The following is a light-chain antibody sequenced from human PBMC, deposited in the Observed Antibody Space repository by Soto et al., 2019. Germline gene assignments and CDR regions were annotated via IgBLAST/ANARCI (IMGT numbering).Light chain of an antibody. CDR3: QQRSNWPPLT. CDR2: DAS. J-gene: IGKJ4*01. V-gene: IGKV3-11*01. Sequence: EIVSTQSPATLSLSPGERATLSCRASQSISNYLVWYQQKPGQAPRLLIYDASNRATGIPARFSGSGSGTDFTLTISSLEPEDFAIYFCQQRSNWPPLTFGGGTKVEIK. CDR1: QSISNY.